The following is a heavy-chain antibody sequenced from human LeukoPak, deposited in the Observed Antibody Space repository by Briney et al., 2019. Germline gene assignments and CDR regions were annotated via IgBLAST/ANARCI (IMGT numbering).Heavy chain of an antibody. D-gene: IGHD4-17*01. J-gene: IGHJ6*03. CDR3: ARCMSELDYGDYAYYYHMDV. CDR2: YHSSTRT. Sequence: SETLSLTCTVSGDSLTSGSRYWSWIRQPAGRGLEWIGAYHSSTRTTYNPSLESRVTISGDTAKNQFSLKLDSVTAADTAVYFCARCMSELDYGDYAYYYHMDVWGKGTTVSVS. V-gene: IGHV4-61*02. CDR1: GDSLTSGSRY.